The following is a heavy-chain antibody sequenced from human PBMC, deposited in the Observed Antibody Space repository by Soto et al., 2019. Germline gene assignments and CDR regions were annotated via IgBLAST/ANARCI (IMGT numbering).Heavy chain of an antibody. CDR2: IYYSGST. CDR1: GGSISSYY. CDR3: ARTRSGYEYYFDY. Sequence: QVQLQESGPGLVKPSETLSLTCTVSGGSISSYYWSCIRQPPGKGLEWIGYIYYSGSTNYNPSLKSRVTISVDTSKNQFSLKLSSGTAADTAVYYCARTRSGYEYYFDYWGQGTLVTVSS. D-gene: IGHD5-12*01. V-gene: IGHV4-59*08. J-gene: IGHJ4*02.